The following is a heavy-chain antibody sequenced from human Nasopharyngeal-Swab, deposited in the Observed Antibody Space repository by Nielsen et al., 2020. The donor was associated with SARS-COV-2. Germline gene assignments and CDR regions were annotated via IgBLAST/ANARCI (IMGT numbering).Heavy chain of an antibody. Sequence: ASVKVSCKAPGYIFNDHFIHWVRQAPGQGREWMGIINPSGTSTTHAQRFQGRVTMTRDTSTSTVHMELSSLRSGDTAVYYCARAAIDQHFDLWGPGTLVTVSS. D-gene: IGHD5-24*01. CDR3: ARAAIDQHFDL. J-gene: IGHJ4*02. CDR2: INPSGTST. V-gene: IGHV1-46*02. CDR1: GYIFNDHF.